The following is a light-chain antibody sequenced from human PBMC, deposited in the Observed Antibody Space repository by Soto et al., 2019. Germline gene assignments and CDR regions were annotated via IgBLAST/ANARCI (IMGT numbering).Light chain of an antibody. Sequence: DIQMTQSPSTLSASVGDRVTITCRASQSISSWLAWYQHKPGKAPKLLMFDVSNLESGVPSRFSGSGSGTEFTLSISSLHSDDLATYYCQQYDYSRTFGQGTKVDIK. CDR2: DVS. J-gene: IGKJ1*01. CDR3: QQYDYSRT. V-gene: IGKV1-5*01. CDR1: QSISSW.